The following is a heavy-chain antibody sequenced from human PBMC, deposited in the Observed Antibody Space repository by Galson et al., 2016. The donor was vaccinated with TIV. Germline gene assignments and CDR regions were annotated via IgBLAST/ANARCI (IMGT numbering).Heavy chain of an antibody. V-gene: IGHV1-69*05. CDR3: ARDVGTVMGQYYMDV. J-gene: IGHJ6*03. D-gene: IGHD5-18*01. CDR2: TIPMFGTA. CDR1: GGTLSNYA. Sequence: SVKVSCKASGGTLSNYAISWVRQAPRQGLEWMGGTIPMFGTANYAQKFQGRVTITTDESTSTAYMELSSLKSEDTAVYYCARDVGTVMGQYYMDVWGKGTTVTVSS.